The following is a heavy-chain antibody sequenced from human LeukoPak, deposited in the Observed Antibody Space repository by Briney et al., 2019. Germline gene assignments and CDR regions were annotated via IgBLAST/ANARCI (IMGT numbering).Heavy chain of an antibody. Sequence: GGSLRLSCAASGFTFSSYSMNWVRQAPGKGLEWVSSISSSSTYIFHADSVKGRFTISRDNAKNSLYLQMNSLRAEDTAVYYCARLYGSGTYYNVYFDYWGQGTLVTVSS. D-gene: IGHD3-10*01. J-gene: IGHJ4*02. V-gene: IGHV3-21*01. CDR1: GFTFSSYS. CDR3: ARLYGSGTYYNVYFDY. CDR2: ISSSSTYI.